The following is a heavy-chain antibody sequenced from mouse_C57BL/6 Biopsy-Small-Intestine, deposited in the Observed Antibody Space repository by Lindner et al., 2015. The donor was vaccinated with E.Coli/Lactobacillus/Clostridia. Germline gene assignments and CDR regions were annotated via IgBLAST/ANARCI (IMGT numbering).Heavy chain of an antibody. CDR3: AANYGTLAWFAY. CDR1: GYTFTDFL. V-gene: IGHV1-82*01. CDR2: IYPGDGDT. J-gene: IGHJ3*01. Sequence: VQLQESGPEVEKTGASVKISCKASGYTFTDFLLNWVKQRPGKGPEWIGRIYPGDGDTDYNGKFKGKAILTVDKSSSTAYMELRSLTSEDSAVYYCAANYGTLAWFAYWGQGTLVTVSA. D-gene: IGHD2-1*01.